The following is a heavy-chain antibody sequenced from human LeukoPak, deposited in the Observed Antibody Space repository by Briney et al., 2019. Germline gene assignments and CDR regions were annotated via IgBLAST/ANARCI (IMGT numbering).Heavy chain of an antibody. Sequence: SETLSLTCTVSGGSVSSAYYYWSWIRQPPGKGLEWIGYVYYSGSTNYNPSLKRRVTISVDTSESQFSLKLSSVTAADTAVYYCARDYTGDYDSSGYLYYLDYWGLGTPVTVSS. CDR1: GGSVSSAYYY. J-gene: IGHJ4*02. CDR2: VYYSGST. D-gene: IGHD3-22*01. CDR3: ARDYTGDYDSSGYLYYLDY. V-gene: IGHV4-61*01.